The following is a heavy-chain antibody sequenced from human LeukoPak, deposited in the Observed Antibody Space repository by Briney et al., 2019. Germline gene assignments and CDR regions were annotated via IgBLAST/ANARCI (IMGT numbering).Heavy chain of an antibody. CDR1: GGSISSYY. D-gene: IGHD3-10*01. J-gene: IGHJ4*02. Sequence: SETLSLTCTVSGGSISSYYWSWIRQPPGKGLEWIGCFYHSGSTNYNPSLKSRVTMSVDTSKNQFSLKLSSVTAADTAVYYCAREEGTYYYGFDYWGQGTLVTVSS. CDR2: FYHSGST. V-gene: IGHV4-59*12. CDR3: AREEGTYYYGFDY.